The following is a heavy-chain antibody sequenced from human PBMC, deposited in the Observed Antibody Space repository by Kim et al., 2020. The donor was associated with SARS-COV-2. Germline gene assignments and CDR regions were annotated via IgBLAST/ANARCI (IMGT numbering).Heavy chain of an antibody. J-gene: IGHJ4*02. CDR3: AKWREFCGTSTCFQNFDY. CDR2: ISDRADYI. Sequence: GGSLRLSCAASGFSFSHYAMSWVRQAPGKGREWVSSISDRADYIYYADSVKGRFPISRDNSKNTVFLQMNSLRAAETAVYYCAKWREFCGTSTCFQNFDYWGQGTLVTVSS. V-gene: IGHV3-23*01. D-gene: IGHD3-3*02. CDR1: GFSFSHYA.